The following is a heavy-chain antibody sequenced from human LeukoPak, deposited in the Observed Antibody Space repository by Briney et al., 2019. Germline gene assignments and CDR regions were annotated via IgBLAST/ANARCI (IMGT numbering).Heavy chain of an antibody. D-gene: IGHD6-13*01. J-gene: IGHJ4*02. CDR1: GYTFTSYY. CDR2: INPSGGST. V-gene: IGHV1-46*01. CDR3: ARMHSSSWYHFDY. Sequence: WASVKVSCKASGYTFTSYYMHWVRQAPGQGLEWMGIINPSGGSTSYAQKFQGRVTMTSDTSTSTVYIELSSLRSEDTAVYYFARMHSSSWYHFDYWGQGTLVTVSS.